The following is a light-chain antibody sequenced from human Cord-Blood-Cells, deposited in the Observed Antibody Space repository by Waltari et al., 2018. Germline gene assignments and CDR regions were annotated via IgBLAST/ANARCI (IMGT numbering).Light chain of an antibody. CDR1: QSVSSY. J-gene: IGKJ3*01. Sequence: EIVLTQSPATLSLSPGERATLSCRASQSVSSYLAWYQQKPGHAPRLPIYDAANRATAIPARLSGSGSGTDFTLTISSLEPEDFAVYYCQQRSNWPLTFGPGTKVDIK. CDR2: DAA. CDR3: QQRSNWPLT. V-gene: IGKV3-11*01.